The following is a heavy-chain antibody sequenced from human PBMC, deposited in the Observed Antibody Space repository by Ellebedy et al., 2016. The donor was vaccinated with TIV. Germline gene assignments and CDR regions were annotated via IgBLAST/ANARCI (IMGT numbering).Heavy chain of an antibody. J-gene: IGHJ4*02. CDR1: GYTFTSYG. CDR3: ARDMVQGMVARYLWFDY. V-gene: IGHV1-18*04. Sequence: ASVKVSCKASGYTFTSYGIIWVRQAPGQGLEWMGWISPYTGNTDYAQKFQGRVILTTDTSTSTAYMELRSLRSDDTAVYYCARDMVQGMVARYLWFDYWGQGTLVTVSS. D-gene: IGHD5-12*01. CDR2: ISPYTGNT.